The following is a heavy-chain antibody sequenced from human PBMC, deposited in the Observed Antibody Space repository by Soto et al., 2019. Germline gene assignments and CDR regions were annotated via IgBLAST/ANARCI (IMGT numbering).Heavy chain of an antibody. CDR2: IQYSGYS. J-gene: IGHJ6*04. CDR1: VGSITDYY. D-gene: IGHD3-10*01. CDR3: ARHGFGSLHGLVDV. V-gene: IGHV4-59*08. Sequence: QVQLQESGPGLVKPWETLSLTCTVSVGSITDYYCSWFRQPPGKGLEWIGYIQYSGYSASNLSLPRRVTMSMDPSKTQFSLMLDSVTAADTAVYYWARHGFGSLHGLVDVWGKGTTVIVSS.